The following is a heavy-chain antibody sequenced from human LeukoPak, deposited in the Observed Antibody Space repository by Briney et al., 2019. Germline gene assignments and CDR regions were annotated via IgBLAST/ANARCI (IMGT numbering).Heavy chain of an antibody. Sequence: GGSLRLSCAASGFTVSSNYMSWVRQAPGKGLEWVSAISGSGGSTYYADSVKGRFTISRDNSKNTLYLQMNSLRAEDTAVYYCAKNTLEYSPSAFDIWGQGTMVTVSS. D-gene: IGHD6-6*01. CDR3: AKNTLEYSPSAFDI. CDR2: ISGSGGST. V-gene: IGHV3-23*01. J-gene: IGHJ3*02. CDR1: GFTVSSNY.